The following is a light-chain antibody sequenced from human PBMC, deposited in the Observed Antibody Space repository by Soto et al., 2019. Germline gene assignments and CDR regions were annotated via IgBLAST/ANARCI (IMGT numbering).Light chain of an antibody. Sequence: EIVLTQSPGTLSLSPGERATLSCWASQTVNSNYLAWYQQNPGQAPRPLIYGASSRATGIPDRFSGSGSGTDFTLTISRLEPEDFAVYYRQQYRTSPRTFGQGTKVDIK. CDR2: GAS. CDR1: QTVNSNY. J-gene: IGKJ1*01. V-gene: IGKV3-20*01. CDR3: QQYRTSPRT.